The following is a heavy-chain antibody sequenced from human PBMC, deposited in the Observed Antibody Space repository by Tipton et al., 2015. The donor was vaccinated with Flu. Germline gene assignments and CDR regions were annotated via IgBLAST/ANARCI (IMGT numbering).Heavy chain of an antibody. CDR1: GGSIRTSGYY. D-gene: IGHD3-3*01. J-gene: IGHJ6*02. CDR2: IYHSGSS. CDR3: ARDHPPSITVLGEITDYFGMDV. Sequence: TLSLTCSVSGGSIRTSGYYWSWIRQLPGKGLEWIGDIYHSGSSDYNPSLRSRVTLSLDTSKNQFSLRLTSVTAADTAVYYCARDHPPSITVLGEITDYFGMDVWGQGTTVTVSS. V-gene: IGHV4-31*03.